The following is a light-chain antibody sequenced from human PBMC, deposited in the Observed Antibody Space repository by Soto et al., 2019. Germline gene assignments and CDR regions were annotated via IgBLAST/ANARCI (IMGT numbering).Light chain of an antibody. CDR3: QQLNSFPQT. CDR2: GAS. V-gene: IGKV1-9*01. J-gene: IGKJ1*01. CDR1: QGISSY. Sequence: IQLTHAPSSLSAFVVCRVTVTCRASQGISSYLAWYQQKPGKAPKLLIYGASTLQVGVPSRFSGSGSGTEFTLTISSLQPEDFATYYCQQLNSFPQTFGQGTKVDIK.